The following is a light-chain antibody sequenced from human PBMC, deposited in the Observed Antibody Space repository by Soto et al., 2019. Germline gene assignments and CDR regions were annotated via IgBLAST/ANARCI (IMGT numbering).Light chain of an antibody. V-gene: IGKV3D-15*02. J-gene: IGKJ4*02. CDR2: DAS. CDR1: QSVSSN. CDR3: QQYRNLPWT. Sequence: EIVMMQSPATLSLSPGERATLSCRASQSVSSNLAWYQQNPGQAPRLLIYDASNRATGIPARFSGSGSGTDFSLTISSLQAEDVAVYYCQQYRNLPWTFGGGTKVDIK.